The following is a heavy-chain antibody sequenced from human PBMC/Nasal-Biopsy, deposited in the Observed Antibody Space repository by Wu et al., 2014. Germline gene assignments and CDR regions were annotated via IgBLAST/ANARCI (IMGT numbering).Heavy chain of an antibody. J-gene: IGHJ4*02. CDR2: IHYTGST. Sequence: TLSLTCTVSGGSISGYYWAWIRQPPGKGLEWIGYIHYTGSTNYNPSLKNRVTISVDTSKNQFSLKLNSVTAADTALYYCARLVSTSGWRLDYWGQGTLVTVSS. D-gene: IGHD6-19*01. V-gene: IGHV4-59*08. CDR1: GGSISGYY. CDR3: ARLVSTSGWRLDY.